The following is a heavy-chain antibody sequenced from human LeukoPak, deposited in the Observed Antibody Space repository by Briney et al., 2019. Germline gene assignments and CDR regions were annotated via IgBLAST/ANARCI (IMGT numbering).Heavy chain of an antibody. V-gene: IGHV3-74*01. J-gene: IGHJ4*02. Sequence: GGSLRLSCAASGFTFSIYWMHWVRQAPGKGLGWVSRISSDGSSTTYADSVKGRFTISRDNAKDTLYLQMNSLRAEDTAVYYCARGENIYIDYWGQGTLVTVSS. D-gene: IGHD3-10*01. CDR1: GFTFSIYW. CDR3: ARGENIYIDY. CDR2: ISSDGSST.